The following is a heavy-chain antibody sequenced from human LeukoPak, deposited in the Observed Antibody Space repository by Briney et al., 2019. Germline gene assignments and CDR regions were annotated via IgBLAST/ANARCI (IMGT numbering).Heavy chain of an antibody. D-gene: IGHD4-17*01. CDR3: AKDPHGDYVLGY. J-gene: IGHJ4*02. V-gene: IGHV3-21*01. Sequence: GGSLRLSCAASGFTFSSMNWVRQAPGKGLEWVSSISSSSSYIYYADSVKGRFTISRDNSKNTLYLQMNSLRAEDTAVYYCAKDPHGDYVLGYWGQGTLVTVSS. CDR2: ISSSSSYI. CDR1: GFTFSS.